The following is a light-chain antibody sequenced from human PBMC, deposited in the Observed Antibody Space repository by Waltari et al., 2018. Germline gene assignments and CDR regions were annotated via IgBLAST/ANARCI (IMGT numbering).Light chain of an antibody. J-gene: IGKJ4*01. CDR1: QGISSY. CDR3: QQYYSYPQLT. CDR2: AAS. Sequence: AIRITQSPSSLSASTGDRVTITCRASQGISSYLAWYQQKPGKVPKLLIYAASTLESGVPSRFSGSGSGTDFTLTISCLQSEDFATYYCQQYYSYPQLTFGGGTKVEIK. V-gene: IGKV1-8*01.